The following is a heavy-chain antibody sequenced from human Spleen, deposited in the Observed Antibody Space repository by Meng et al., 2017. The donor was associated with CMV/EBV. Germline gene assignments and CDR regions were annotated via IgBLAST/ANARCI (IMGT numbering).Heavy chain of an antibody. CDR2: IYYSGRT. CDR1: DDSISSSDYY. Sequence: SDDSISSSDYYWGWIRQPPGKGLEYIGSIYYSGRTYYSPSLKSRVTISVDTSKNQFSLKLSSVTAADTAMYYCARHYYDFEAYFDYWGQGTLVTVSS. CDR3: ARHYYDFEAYFDY. D-gene: IGHD3-3*01. J-gene: IGHJ4*02. V-gene: IGHV4-39*01.